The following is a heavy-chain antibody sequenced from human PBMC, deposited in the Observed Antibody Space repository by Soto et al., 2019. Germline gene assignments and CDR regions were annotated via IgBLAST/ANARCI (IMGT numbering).Heavy chain of an antibody. V-gene: IGHV3-30*18. CDR1: GFTFSSYA. Sequence: QVQLVQSGGGVVQRGGSLRLSCAASGFTFSSYAIHWVRQAPGKGLEWVADVSFDGSHKTYAVPVRGRFTISRDNSKKTVYLQMNSLRAEDTALYYCAKLGDAVSGYFDFWGQGTQVAVSS. CDR3: AKLGDAVSGYFDF. D-gene: IGHD3-3*01. CDR2: VSFDGSHK. J-gene: IGHJ5*01.